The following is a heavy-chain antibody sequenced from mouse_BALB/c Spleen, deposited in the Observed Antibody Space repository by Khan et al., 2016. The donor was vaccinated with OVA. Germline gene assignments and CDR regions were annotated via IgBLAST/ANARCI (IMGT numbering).Heavy chain of an antibody. CDR3: ARGNYYGYYFDY. V-gene: IGHV3-2*02. Sequence: VQLQQSGPGLVKPSQSLSLTCTVTGYSITSGYAWNWIRQFPGNKLEWMGYISYSGVTSYTPSLKSRISITRDTSKNQFFLQLNSVTTADTATYYCARGNYYGYYFDYWGQGTTLTVSS. D-gene: IGHD1-1*01. J-gene: IGHJ2*01. CDR1: GYSITSGYA. CDR2: ISYSGVT.